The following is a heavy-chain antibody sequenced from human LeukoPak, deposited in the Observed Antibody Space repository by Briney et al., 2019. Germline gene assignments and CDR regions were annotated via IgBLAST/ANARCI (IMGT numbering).Heavy chain of an antibody. V-gene: IGHV4-59*01. CDR2: IYYSGST. D-gene: IGHD2-2*03. Sequence: SETLSLTCTVSGGSISSYYWSWIRQPPGKGLEWIGYIYYSGSTNYNPSLKSRVTISVDTSKNQFSLKLSSVTAADTAVYYCARDLDNRSFDYWGQGTLVTVSS. CDR3: ARDLDNRSFDY. J-gene: IGHJ4*02. CDR1: GGSISSYY.